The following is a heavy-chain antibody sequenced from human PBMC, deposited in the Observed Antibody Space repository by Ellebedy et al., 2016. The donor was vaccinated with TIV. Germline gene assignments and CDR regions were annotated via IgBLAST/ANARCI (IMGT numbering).Heavy chain of an antibody. D-gene: IGHD3-10*01. CDR3: ARGTGTYYNSGSLNWFDP. CDR1: GYSFTSYW. CDR2: IYPGNSDS. V-gene: IGHV5-51*01. J-gene: IGHJ5*02. Sequence: KVSCKGSGYSFTSYWIGWVRQMPGKGLEWMGIIYPGNSDSKYSPSFQGQVTISADKSISTAYLQWSSLKASDTAIYYCARGTGTYYNSGSLNWFDPWGLGTQVTVSS.